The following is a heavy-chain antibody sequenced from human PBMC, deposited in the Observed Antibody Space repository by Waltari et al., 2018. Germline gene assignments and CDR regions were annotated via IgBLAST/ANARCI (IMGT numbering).Heavy chain of an antibody. D-gene: IGHD1-7*01. CDR2: ISSSSSYI. Sequence: EVQLVESGGGLVKPGGSLRLSCAASGFTFSSYSMNWVRQAPGKGLAWVSSISSSSSYIYYADSVKGRFTISRDNAKNSLYLQMNSLRAEDTAVYYCARMGAASWKYGDYWGQGTLVTVSS. V-gene: IGHV3-21*01. J-gene: IGHJ4*02. CDR1: GFTFSSYS. CDR3: ARMGAASWKYGDY.